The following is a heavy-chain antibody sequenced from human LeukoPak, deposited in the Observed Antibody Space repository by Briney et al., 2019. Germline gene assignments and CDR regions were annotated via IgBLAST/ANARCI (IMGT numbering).Heavy chain of an antibody. CDR3: ARAPLIAAAVGWSPVDLYYFDY. V-gene: IGHV3-11*04. CDR1: GFTFSDYY. Sequence: PGGSLRLSCAASGFTFSDYYMSWIRQAPGKGLEWVSYISSSGSTIYYADSVKGRFTIFRDNAKNSLYLQMNSLRAEDTAVYYCARAPLIAAAVGWSPVDLYYFDYWGQGTLVTVSS. J-gene: IGHJ4*02. CDR2: ISSSGSTI. D-gene: IGHD6-13*01.